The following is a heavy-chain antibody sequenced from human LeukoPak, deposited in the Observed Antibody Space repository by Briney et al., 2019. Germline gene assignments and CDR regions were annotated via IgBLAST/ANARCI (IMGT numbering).Heavy chain of an antibody. D-gene: IGHD3-22*01. CDR1: GFTFSSYA. Sequence: GGSLRLSCAASGFTFSSYAMSWVRQAPGKGLEWVSAISGSGGSTYYADSVKGRFIISRDNSKNTLYLQMNSLRAEDTAVYYCAKDGPYYNDSSGYPPHYFDYWGQGTLVTVSS. CDR2: ISGSGGST. CDR3: AKDGPYYNDSSGYPPHYFDY. J-gene: IGHJ4*02. V-gene: IGHV3-23*01.